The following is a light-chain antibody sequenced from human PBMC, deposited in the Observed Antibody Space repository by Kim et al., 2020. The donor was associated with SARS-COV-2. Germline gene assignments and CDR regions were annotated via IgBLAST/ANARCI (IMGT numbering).Light chain of an antibody. CDR3: QQYYNRPPCS. CDR2: ADS. J-gene: IGKJ2*04. Sequence: SSAQRGTPPGRTGQSVLSDLDWYQQKPGQGPRLIIYADSTRATGVPATFSGSGSGTEFTLTISSRQSEDFEVSFCQQYYNRPPCSFGQGTKLEI. V-gene: IGKV3-15*01. CDR1: QSVLSD.